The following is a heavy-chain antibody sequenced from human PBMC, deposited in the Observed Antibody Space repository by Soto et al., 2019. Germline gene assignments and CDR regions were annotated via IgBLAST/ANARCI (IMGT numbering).Heavy chain of an antibody. CDR1: GYTFTSYY. V-gene: IGHV1-46*01. CDR3: AREPYLPKARNDF. CDR2: INPSGGST. Sequence: ASVKVSCKASGYTFTSYYMHWVRQAPGQGLEWMGIINPSGGSTSYAQKFQGRVTMTRDTSTSTVYMELSSLRSEDSAVYFCAREPYLPKARNDFWGPGTLVTVSS. J-gene: IGHJ4*02.